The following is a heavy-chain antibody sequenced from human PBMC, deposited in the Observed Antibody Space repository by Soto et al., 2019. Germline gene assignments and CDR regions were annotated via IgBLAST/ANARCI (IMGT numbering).Heavy chain of an antibody. Sequence: QVQLQQWGAGLLKPSETLSLTGAVYGGSFRGYYWSWIRQPPGKGLEWIGEINHSGSTNYTPALKSRVTIPVDTSNNQFSLELSSVTDADTAVYYCTRGRGDCSSTSCYSAWLASDGMDVWGHGTMVTASS. J-gene: IGHJ6*02. V-gene: IGHV4-34*01. CDR1: GGSFRGYY. CDR3: TRGRGDCSSTSCYSAWLASDGMDV. CDR2: INHSGST. D-gene: IGHD2-2*02.